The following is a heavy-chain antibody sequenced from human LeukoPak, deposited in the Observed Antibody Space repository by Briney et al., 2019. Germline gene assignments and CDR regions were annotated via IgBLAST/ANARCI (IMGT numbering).Heavy chain of an antibody. D-gene: IGHD3-3*01. J-gene: IGHJ4*02. CDR3: AKDHDFWSGYNGYYFDY. CDR1: GFTFSSYG. Sequence: PGGSLRLSCAASGFTFSSYGMHWVRQAPGKGLEWVAFIRYDGSNKYYADSVKGRFTISRDNSKNTLYLQMNSPRAEDTAVYYCAKDHDFWSGYNGYYFDYWGQGTLVTVSS. V-gene: IGHV3-30*02. CDR2: IRYDGSNK.